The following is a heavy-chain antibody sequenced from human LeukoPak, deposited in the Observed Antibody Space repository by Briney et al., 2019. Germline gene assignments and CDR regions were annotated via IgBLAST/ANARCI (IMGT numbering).Heavy chain of an antibody. Sequence: GASVKVSCKASGYTFTSYGISWVRQAPGQGLEWMGGIIPIFGTANYAQKFQGRVTITADESTSTAYMELSSLRSEDTAVYYCARALTRPTPYYYYYGMDVWGQGTTVTVSS. CDR1: GYTFTSYG. J-gene: IGHJ6*02. CDR3: ARALTRPTPYYYYYGMDV. V-gene: IGHV1-69*13. D-gene: IGHD4-11*01. CDR2: IIPIFGTA.